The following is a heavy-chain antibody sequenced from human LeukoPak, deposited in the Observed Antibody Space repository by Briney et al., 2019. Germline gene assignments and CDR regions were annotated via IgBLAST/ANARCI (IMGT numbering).Heavy chain of an antibody. J-gene: IGHJ4*02. CDR1: GYTFTSYG. V-gene: IGHV1-18*01. Sequence: ASVKVSCKASGYTFTSYGISWVRQAPGQGLEWMGWISAYNGNTNYALKLQGRVTMTTDTSTSTAYMELRSLRSDDTAVYYCARDARRLDYGVQNDYWGQGTLVTVSS. D-gene: IGHD4-17*01. CDR3: ARDARRLDYGVQNDY. CDR2: ISAYNGNT.